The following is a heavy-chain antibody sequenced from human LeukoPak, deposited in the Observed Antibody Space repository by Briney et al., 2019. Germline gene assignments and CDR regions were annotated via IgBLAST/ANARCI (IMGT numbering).Heavy chain of an antibody. CDR3: AKELYYYGSGSYYHTFDY. CDR2: IKQDGSVK. J-gene: IGHJ4*02. CDR1: GFTFSSYW. V-gene: IGHV3-7*01. Sequence: GGSLRLSCAASGFTFSSYWMCWVRQAPGKGLEWVANIKQDGSVKYYVDSVKGRFSISRDDPQNSLYLQMYSLRVEDTAVYYCAKELYYYGSGSYYHTFDYWGQGTLVTVSS. D-gene: IGHD3-10*01.